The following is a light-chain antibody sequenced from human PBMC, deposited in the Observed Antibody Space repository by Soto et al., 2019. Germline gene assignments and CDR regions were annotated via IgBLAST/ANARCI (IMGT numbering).Light chain of an antibody. V-gene: IGKV3-15*01. J-gene: IGKJ3*01. Sequence: EVPRSAAGRTVPAGERGSISYRASQRVNSNLAWYQQKPGQPPRLLIHAASTSATGLPARFSGSGSAPHVTLLITSPQSEDSAVHYCHPHNNWPSLGRGTKVDIK. CDR1: QRVNSN. CDR2: AAS. CDR3: HPHNNWPS.